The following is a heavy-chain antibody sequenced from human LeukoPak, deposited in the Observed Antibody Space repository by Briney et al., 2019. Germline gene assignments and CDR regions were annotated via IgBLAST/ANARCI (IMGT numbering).Heavy chain of an antibody. V-gene: IGHV3-30*18. J-gene: IGHJ4*02. CDR2: ISYDGGNK. CDR3: AKDPRWGSSGYQPYYFDY. CDR1: GFTFSSYG. Sequence: PGRSLRLSCAASGFTFSSYGMHWVRQAPGKGLEWVAVISYDGGNKYYADSVKGRFTISRDNSKNTLYLQMNSLRAEDTAVYYCAKDPRWGSSGYQPYYFDYWGQGTLVTVSS. D-gene: IGHD5-12*01.